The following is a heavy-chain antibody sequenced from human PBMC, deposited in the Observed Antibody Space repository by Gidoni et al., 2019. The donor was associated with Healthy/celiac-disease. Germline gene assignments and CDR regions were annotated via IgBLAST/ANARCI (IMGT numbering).Heavy chain of an antibody. CDR1: CCSISSGRYY. Sequence: QVQLQESGPGLVTPSQTLSLTCPVSCCSISSGRYYWSWIRQPAGKGLVWIGSIYTSGSTNYNPSLKSRVTISVDTSKNQFSLKLSSVTAADTAVYYCARAADYDFWSLSYFDYWGQGTLVTVSS. V-gene: IGHV4-61*02. J-gene: IGHJ4*02. D-gene: IGHD3-3*01. CDR2: IYTSGST. CDR3: ARAADYDFWSLSYFDY.